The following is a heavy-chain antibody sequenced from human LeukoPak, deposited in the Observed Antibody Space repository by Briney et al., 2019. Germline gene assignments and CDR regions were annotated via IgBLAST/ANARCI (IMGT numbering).Heavy chain of an antibody. J-gene: IGHJ6*02. V-gene: IGHV3-9*01. Sequence: PGGSLRLSCAASGFTFDDYAMHWVRQAPGKGLEWVSGISWNSGSIGYADSARGRFTISRDNAKNSLYLQMNSLRAEDTALYYCAKALYYDFWSGYNPDRYYGMDVWGQGTTVTVSS. CDR2: ISWNSGSI. CDR3: AKALYYDFWSGYNPDRYYGMDV. CDR1: GFTFDDYA. D-gene: IGHD3-3*01.